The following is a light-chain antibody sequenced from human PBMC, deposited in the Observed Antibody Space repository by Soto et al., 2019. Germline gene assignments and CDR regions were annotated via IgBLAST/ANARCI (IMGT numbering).Light chain of an antibody. Sequence: DIQMTQSPSTLSASAGDRVTITCRASQSISSWMAWYQQKPGKAHKLLVYDASSLGSGASSRFSGSGSGTEFTLTISSPQPDDFANYYCQRYNSYSPTLGQGTKV. CDR3: QRYNSYSPT. V-gene: IGKV1-5*01. J-gene: IGKJ1*01. CDR1: QSISSW. CDR2: DAS.